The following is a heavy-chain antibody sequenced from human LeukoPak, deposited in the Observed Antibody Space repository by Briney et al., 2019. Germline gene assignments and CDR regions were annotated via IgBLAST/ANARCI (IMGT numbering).Heavy chain of an antibody. CDR3: AKDLAPAAY. CDR1: GFTFSSSS. D-gene: IGHD2-2*01. J-gene: IGHJ4*02. Sequence: HAGGSLRLSCAASGFTFSSSSMSWVRQAPGKGLEWVSAITGSAGSTYYADSVKGRFTISRDNSKNTLFLQMNSLRADDTAVYYCAKDLAPAAYWGQGTLVTVSS. V-gene: IGHV3-23*01. CDR2: ITGSAGST.